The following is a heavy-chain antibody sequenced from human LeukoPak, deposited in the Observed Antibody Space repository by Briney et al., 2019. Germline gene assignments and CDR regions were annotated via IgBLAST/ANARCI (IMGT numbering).Heavy chain of an antibody. J-gene: IGHJ5*02. CDR2: TYYRARWYN. CDR3: ARDGGSYGHWFDP. D-gene: IGHD1-26*01. CDR1: GDSVSSNSAA. V-gene: IGHV6-1*01. Sequence: QTLSLTCAISGDSVSSNSAAWNWVRQSPSGGLEWLGRTYYRARWYNDSAVSVKSRITNNPDTSKNQFSRQLNSVTPEDTAVYYCARDGGSYGHWFDPWGQGTLVTVSS.